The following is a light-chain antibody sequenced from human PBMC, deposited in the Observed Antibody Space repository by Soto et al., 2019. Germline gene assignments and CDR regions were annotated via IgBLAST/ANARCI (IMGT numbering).Light chain of an antibody. CDR2: EVS. CDR1: SSDVGGYNY. Sequence: QSALTQPPSASGSPGQSVTISCTGTSSDVGGYNYVSWYQQHPGKAPKLMIYEVSKRPSGVPHRFSGSKSGNTASLTVSGLQAEDEADYYCSSYAVSIVFGGGTKVTVL. J-gene: IGLJ2*01. CDR3: SSYAVSIV. V-gene: IGLV2-8*01.